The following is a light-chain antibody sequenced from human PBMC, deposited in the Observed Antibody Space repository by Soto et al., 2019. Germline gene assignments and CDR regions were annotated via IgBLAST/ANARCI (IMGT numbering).Light chain of an antibody. J-gene: IGKJ5*01. Sequence: IQLTQSPSSLSASVGDRVTITCRASQGISSYLAWYQQKPGKAPEVLLYVASVLKDGVSSRFSGSGYGTDFTLTITNLQPEDFAMYYCQQSFGSPPITFGQGTRLDIK. CDR1: QGISSY. V-gene: IGKV1-39*01. CDR3: QQSFGSPPIT. CDR2: VAS.